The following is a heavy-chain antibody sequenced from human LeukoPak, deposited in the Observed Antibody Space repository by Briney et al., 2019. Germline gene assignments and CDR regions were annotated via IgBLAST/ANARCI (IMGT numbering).Heavy chain of an antibody. J-gene: IGHJ4*02. CDR1: GFTFSSYA. CDR2: ISGSGGST. D-gene: IGHD2-2*01. V-gene: IGHV3-23*01. Sequence: GGSLRLSCAASGFTFSSYAMSWVRQAPGKGLEWVSAISGSGGSTYYADSVKGRFTISRDNSKNTLYLQMNSLRAEDTAVYYCXXXXXXXIPTYYFDYWGQGTLVTVSS. CDR3: XXXXXXXIPTYYFDY.